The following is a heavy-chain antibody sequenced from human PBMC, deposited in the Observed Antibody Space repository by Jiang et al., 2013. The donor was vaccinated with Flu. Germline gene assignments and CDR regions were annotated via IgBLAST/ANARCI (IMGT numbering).Heavy chain of an antibody. J-gene: IGHJ4*02. V-gene: IGHV3-48*01. CDR1: GFTFSTYS. CDR3: VRDPNALDY. CDR2: ISKTGPI. Sequence: VQLVESGGGLVQPGGSLRLSCAASGFTFSTYSMNWVRQAPGKGLEWVSYISKTGPIHYADSVKGRFTISRDNAKNLLFLQMNNLRGEDTAIYYCVRDPNALDYWGQGTLVTVSS.